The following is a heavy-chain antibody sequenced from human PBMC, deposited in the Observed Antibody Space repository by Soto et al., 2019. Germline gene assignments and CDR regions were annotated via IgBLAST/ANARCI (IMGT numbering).Heavy chain of an antibody. J-gene: IGHJ6*02. D-gene: IGHD6-13*01. CDR2: FDPEDGET. CDR3: ATEGEAAAGNEFYYYGMDV. CDR1: GYTLTELS. Sequence: ASVKVSCKVSGYTLTELSMHWVRQAPGKGLEWMGGFDPEDGETIFAQKFQGRVTMTEDTSTDTAYMELSSLRSEDTAVYYCATEGEAAAGNEFYYYGMDVWGQGTTVTVSS. V-gene: IGHV1-24*01.